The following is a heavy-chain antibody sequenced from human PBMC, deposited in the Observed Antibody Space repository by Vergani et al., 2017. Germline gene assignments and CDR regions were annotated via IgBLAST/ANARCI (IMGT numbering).Heavy chain of an antibody. CDR1: GYTFTSYA. J-gene: IGHJ4*02. CDR3: AREGVYDYVWGSYRLRGGYYFDY. D-gene: IGHD3-16*02. CDR2: INAGNGNT. V-gene: IGHV1-3*01. Sequence: QVQLVQSGAEVKKPGASVKVSCKASGYTFTSYAMHWVRQAPGQRLEWMGWINAGNGNTKYSQKFQGRVTITRDTSASTAYMELGSLRSEDTAVYYCAREGVYDYVWGSYRLRGGYYFDYWGQGTLVTVSS.